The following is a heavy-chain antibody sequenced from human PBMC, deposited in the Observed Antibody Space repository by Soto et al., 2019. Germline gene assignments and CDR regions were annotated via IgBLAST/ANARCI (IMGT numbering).Heavy chain of an antibody. CDR3: GRWTSGSPDC. V-gene: IGHV3-72*01. CDR2: TRNKANNYIT. J-gene: IGHJ4*02. CDR1: GFTLSDHY. Sequence: GGSLRLSCAASGFTLSDHYMDWVRQAPGKGLEWLGRTRNKANNYITEYATSVKGRFTISRDGSKNSVYLQLNSLKSEDTAVYYCGRWTSGSPDCWGQGTLVTVSS. D-gene: IGHD1-26*01.